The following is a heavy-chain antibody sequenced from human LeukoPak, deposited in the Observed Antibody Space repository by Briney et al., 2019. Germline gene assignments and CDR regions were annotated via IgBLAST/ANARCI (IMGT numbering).Heavy chain of an antibody. CDR2: IKSKTDGGTT. J-gene: IGHJ4*02. CDR1: GFTFSNAW. V-gene: IGHV3-15*01. D-gene: IGHD4-23*01. Sequence: GGSLRLSCAASGFTFSNAWMSWVRQAPGKGLEWIGRIKSKTDGGTTDYAAPVKGRSTISRDDSENTLHLQMDGLKTEDTAVYYCTTLSTTVVRQGDYWGQGTQVTVSS. CDR3: TTLSTTVVRQGDY.